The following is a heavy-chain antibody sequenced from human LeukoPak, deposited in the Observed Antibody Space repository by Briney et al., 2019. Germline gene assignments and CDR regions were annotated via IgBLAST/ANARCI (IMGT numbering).Heavy chain of an antibody. CDR2: ISYDGSNK. J-gene: IGHJ4*02. D-gene: IGHD3-10*01. V-gene: IGHV3-30*18. Sequence: GGSLRLSCAASGFTFSSYGMHWVRQAPGKGLEWVAVISYDGSNKYYADSVKGRFTISRDNSKNTLYLQMNSLRAEDTAVYYCAKSSDYYGSGSYLVASYFGDYFGYWGQGTLVTVSS. CDR1: GFTFSSYG. CDR3: AKSSDYYGSGSYLVASYFGDYFGY.